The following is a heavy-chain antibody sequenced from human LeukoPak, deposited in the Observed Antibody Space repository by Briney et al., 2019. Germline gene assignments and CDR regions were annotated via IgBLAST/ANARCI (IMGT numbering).Heavy chain of an antibody. CDR2: IYSGGST. V-gene: IGHV3-53*01. CDR1: GFTVSSNY. CDR3: ARARGDSSGYYLSY. J-gene: IGHJ4*02. D-gene: IGHD3-22*01. Sequence: PGGSLRLSCAASGFTVSSNYMSWVRQAPGKGLEWVSVIYSGGSTYYADSVKARFTISRDNSKNTLYLQMNSLRAEDTAVYYCARARGDSSGYYLSYWGQGTLVTVSS.